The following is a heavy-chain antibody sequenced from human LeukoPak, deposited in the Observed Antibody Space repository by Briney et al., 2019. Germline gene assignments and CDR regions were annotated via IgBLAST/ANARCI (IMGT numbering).Heavy chain of an antibody. CDR1: GFTFSSYG. V-gene: IGHV3-23*01. CDR2: ISGSGGST. CDR3: AREKLLWFGELLKNFDY. Sequence: GGSLRLSCTASGFTFSSYGMSWVRQAPGKGLEWVSAISGSGGSTYYADSVKGRFTISRDNSKNTLYLQMNSLRAEDTAVYYCAREKLLWFGELLKNFDYWGQGTLVTVSS. D-gene: IGHD3-10*01. J-gene: IGHJ4*02.